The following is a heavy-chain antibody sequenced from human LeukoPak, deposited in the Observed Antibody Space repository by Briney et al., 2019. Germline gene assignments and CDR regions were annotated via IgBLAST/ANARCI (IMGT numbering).Heavy chain of an antibody. D-gene: IGHD3-22*01. Sequence: GGSLRLSCTASGFIFSSYAMTWVRQAPGRGLEWVSGIDNSGGVTYYADSVRGRFTISRDNSKNTLYLQMNSLRAEDTAVYYCARLPIVVITSGGYWGQGTLVTVSS. CDR3: ARLPIVVITSGGY. CDR2: IDNSGGVT. V-gene: IGHV3-23*01. CDR1: GFIFSSYA. J-gene: IGHJ4*02.